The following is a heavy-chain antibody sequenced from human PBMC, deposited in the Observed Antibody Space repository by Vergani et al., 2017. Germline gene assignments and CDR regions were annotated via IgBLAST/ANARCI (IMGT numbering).Heavy chain of an antibody. CDR1: GYTFTGYY. CDR3: ARVGCSSTSCYFGAFDI. D-gene: IGHD2-2*01. CDR2: INPNSGGT. Sequence: QVQLVQSGAEVKKPGASVKVSCEASGYTFTGYYMHWVRQAPGQGLEWMGWINPNSGGTNYAQKFQGRVTMTRDTSISTAYMELSRLRSDDTAVYYCARVGCSSTSCYFGAFDIWGQGTMVTVSS. J-gene: IGHJ3*02. V-gene: IGHV1-2*02.